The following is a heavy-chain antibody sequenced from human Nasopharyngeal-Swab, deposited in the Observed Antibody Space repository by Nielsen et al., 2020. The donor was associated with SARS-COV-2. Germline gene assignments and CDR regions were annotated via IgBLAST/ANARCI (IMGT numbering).Heavy chain of an antibody. CDR3: ARTQAGYSYVVYYYGMDV. CDR2: ISYDRSNK. Sequence: GGSLRLSCAASGFTFSNYAIHWVRQAPGKGLEWVGVISYDRSNKDYADSVKGRFTVSRDNSKDTLYLQMNSLRTEDTAVYYCARTQAGYSYVVYYYGMDVWGQGTTVTVSS. D-gene: IGHD5-18*01. J-gene: IGHJ6*02. CDR1: GFTFSNYA. V-gene: IGHV3-30*04.